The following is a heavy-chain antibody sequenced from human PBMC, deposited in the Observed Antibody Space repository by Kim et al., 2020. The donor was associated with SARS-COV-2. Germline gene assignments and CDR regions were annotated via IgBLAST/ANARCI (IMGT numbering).Heavy chain of an antibody. J-gene: IGHJ4*02. CDR3: VRAGHYDSSGYLRDFDY. V-gene: IGHV3-11*06. Sequence: SVKGRFTIARDNAKNSLFLQMNSLRADGTAVYYCVRAGHYDSSGYLRDFDYWGQGTMVTVSS. D-gene: IGHD3-22*01.